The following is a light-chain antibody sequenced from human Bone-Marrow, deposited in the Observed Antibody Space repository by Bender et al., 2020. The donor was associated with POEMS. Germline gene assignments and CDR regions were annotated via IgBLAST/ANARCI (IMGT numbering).Light chain of an antibody. J-gene: IGLJ3*02. CDR2: EVT. CDR1: SSDVGSYGL. V-gene: IGLV2-23*02. Sequence: QSALTQPASVSGSPGQSITISCTGASSDVGSYGLVSWYQQHPGKAPKLVIYEVTKRPSGVSNRFSGSKSGNTASLTISGLQAEDEADYYCYSYAGSNTFWVFGGGTKLTVL. CDR3: YSYAGSNTFWV.